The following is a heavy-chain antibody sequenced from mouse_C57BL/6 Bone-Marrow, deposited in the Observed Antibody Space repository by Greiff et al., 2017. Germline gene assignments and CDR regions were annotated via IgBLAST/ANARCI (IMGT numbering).Heavy chain of an antibody. CDR1: GYSFTDYN. CDR3: ARKEPVGAEREYYFDY. D-gene: IGHD1-1*01. V-gene: IGHV1-39*01. J-gene: IGHJ2*01. CDR2: INPNYGTT. Sequence: VQLQQSGPELVKPGASVKISCKASGYSFTDYNMNWVKQSTGKSLEWIGVINPNYGTTSYNQKFKGKATLTVDQSSSTAYMQLNRRTSEESAVYYCARKEPVGAEREYYFDYWGQGTTLTVSS.